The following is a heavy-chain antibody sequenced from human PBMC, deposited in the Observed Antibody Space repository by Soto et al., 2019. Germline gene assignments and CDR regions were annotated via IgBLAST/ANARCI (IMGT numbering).Heavy chain of an antibody. D-gene: IGHD2-15*01. CDR3: ATIQTLGYCSGGSCYPSFYYGMDV. J-gene: IGHJ6*02. Sequence: GESLKISCKGSGYSFTSYWISWVRQMPGKGLEWMGRIDPSDSYTNYSPSFQGHVTISADKSISTSYLQWSSLKASDTAMYYCATIQTLGYCSGGSCYPSFYYGMDVWGQGTTVTGSS. V-gene: IGHV5-10-1*01. CDR2: IDPSDSYT. CDR1: GYSFTSYW.